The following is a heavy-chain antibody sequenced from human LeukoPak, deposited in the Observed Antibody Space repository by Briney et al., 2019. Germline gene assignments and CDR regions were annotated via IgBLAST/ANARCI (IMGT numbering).Heavy chain of an antibody. CDR2: MLMSGST. J-gene: IGHJ4*02. D-gene: IGHD3-22*01. CDR1: DGSISSSSYY. Sequence: SQTMSLTCTVSDGSISSSSYYWGWIRQPPGKGLEWIGRMLMSGSTYYNPSLKSRVTISVDTSKNQFSLKLSSVTVADTAVYYCARHEYYHDSIGNEWRASAFDNWGQGTLDSVSS. V-gene: IGHV4-39*01. CDR3: ARHEYYHDSIGNEWRASAFDN.